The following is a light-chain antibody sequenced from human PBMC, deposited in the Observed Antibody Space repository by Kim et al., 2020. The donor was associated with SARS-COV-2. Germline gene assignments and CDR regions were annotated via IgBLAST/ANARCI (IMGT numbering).Light chain of an antibody. V-gene: IGLV3-1*01. Sequence: SYELTQPPSVSVSPGQTASITCSGDKLGDKYACWYQQKAGQSPVLVIYQNDKRPSGIPERFSGSNSGDTATLTISGTQAMDEADYYCQAWDSSTFWVFGGGTQLTVL. CDR2: QND. J-gene: IGLJ3*02. CDR1: KLGDKY. CDR3: QAWDSSTFWV.